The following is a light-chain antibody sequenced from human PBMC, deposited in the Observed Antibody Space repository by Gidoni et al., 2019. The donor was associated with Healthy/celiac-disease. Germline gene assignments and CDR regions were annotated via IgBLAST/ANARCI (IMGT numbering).Light chain of an antibody. Sequence: EIVLTQSPATLSLSPGERPTLSCRASQSVRRYLAWYKQKPGQAPRLLIYDASNRATGIPASVSGSGTETAFTITSSRLEDEDFDVYYCQKSSHPTFGQGTRLEIK. CDR2: DAS. CDR3: QKSSHPT. CDR1: QSVRRY. J-gene: IGKJ5*01. V-gene: IGKV3-11*01.